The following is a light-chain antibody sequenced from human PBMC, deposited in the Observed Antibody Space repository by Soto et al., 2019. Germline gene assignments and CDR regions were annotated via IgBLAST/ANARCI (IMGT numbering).Light chain of an antibody. CDR2: AAS. V-gene: IGKV1-17*01. CDR3: LQHNGCPLYT. CDR1: QGIRND. J-gene: IGKJ2*01. Sequence: DIQMTQSPSSLSASVGDRVTITCRASQGIRNDLGWSQQKPGKAPKRLINAASSLQSGVPSRLSGSGSGTEFNLTISSMQLEDFETYYCLQHNGCPLYTFGQGTKLEIK.